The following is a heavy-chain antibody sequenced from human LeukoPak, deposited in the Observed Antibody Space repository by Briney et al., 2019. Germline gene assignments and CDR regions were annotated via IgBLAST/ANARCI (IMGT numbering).Heavy chain of an antibody. J-gene: IGHJ3*02. Sequence: KPSQTLSLTCNVSGGSISSGSYYWSWIRQPAGKGLEWIGRIYSSGSTNYNPSLKSRVTISVDTSKNQFSLKLSSVTAADTAVYYCARSDYSSGWYRAFDIWGQGTMVTVSS. D-gene: IGHD6-19*01. CDR1: GGSISSGSYY. CDR3: ARSDYSSGWYRAFDI. V-gene: IGHV4-61*02. CDR2: IYSSGST.